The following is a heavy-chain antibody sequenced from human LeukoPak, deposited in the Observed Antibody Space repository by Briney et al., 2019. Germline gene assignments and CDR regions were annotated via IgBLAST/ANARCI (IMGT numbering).Heavy chain of an antibody. CDR2: IYYSGST. V-gene: IGHV4-59*01. J-gene: IGHJ4*02. D-gene: IGHD3-22*01. CDR1: GGSISSYY. Sequence: PSETLSLTCTVSGGSISSYYWSWIRQPPGKGLEWIGYIYYSGSTNYNPSLKSRVTISVDTSKNQFSLKLSSVTAADTAVYYCARGVQFGGYYSWGQGTLVTVSS. CDR3: ARGVQFGGYYS.